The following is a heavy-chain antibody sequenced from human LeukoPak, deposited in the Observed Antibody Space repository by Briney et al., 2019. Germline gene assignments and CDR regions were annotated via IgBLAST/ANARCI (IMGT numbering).Heavy chain of an antibody. J-gene: IGHJ4*02. D-gene: IGHD6-19*01. Sequence: GGSLRLSCAASGFTFSSYYMSWVRQAPGKGLEWVANIKQDGSERNYVDSVKGRFTISRDNAKNSLYLQMNSLRADDAAVYYCARQTGRVAVLDWGQGTLVTVSS. CDR3: ARQTGRVAVLD. CDR1: GFTFSSYY. CDR2: IKQDGSER. V-gene: IGHV3-7*01.